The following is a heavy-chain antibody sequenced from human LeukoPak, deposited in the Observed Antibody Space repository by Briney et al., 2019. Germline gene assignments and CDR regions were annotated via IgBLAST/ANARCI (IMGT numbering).Heavy chain of an antibody. CDR1: GYTLTELS. CDR3: AIPHYYYSSGYSGLGY. CDR2: FDIEDGEA. Sequence: VASVKVSCRFSGYTLTELSMRWVRQAPGKGLEWMGGFDIEDGEAIYAQKFQGRVTMTEDTSTDTVYMELTSLRSEDTAVCYCAIPHYYYSSGYSGLGYWGQGTLVTVSS. J-gene: IGHJ4*02. V-gene: IGHV1-24*01. D-gene: IGHD3-22*01.